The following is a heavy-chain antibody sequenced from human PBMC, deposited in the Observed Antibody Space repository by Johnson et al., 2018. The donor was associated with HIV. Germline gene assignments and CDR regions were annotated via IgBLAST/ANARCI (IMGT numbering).Heavy chain of an antibody. D-gene: IGHD5-18*01. Sequence: VQLVESGRGVVQPGRSLRLSCAASGFTFSSNAIHWVRQAPGKGLEWVAVISSDGTNTYYTDSVKGRFTISRDNSKNTLYLQMDSLRAEDTAVYYCAKDLQLWAPSSAFDIWGQGTMVTVSS. CDR1: GFTFSSNA. V-gene: IGHV3-30*14. CDR2: ISSDGTNT. CDR3: AKDLQLWAPSSAFDI. J-gene: IGHJ3*02.